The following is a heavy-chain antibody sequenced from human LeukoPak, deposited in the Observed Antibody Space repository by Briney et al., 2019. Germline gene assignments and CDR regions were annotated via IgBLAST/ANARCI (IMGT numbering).Heavy chain of an antibody. CDR2: IKHDGGET. CDR1: GFTFSSYF. CDR3: ARGLYCDSSAYFDF. V-gene: IGHV3-7*05. D-gene: IGHD3-22*01. Sequence: PGGSLRLSCAASGFTFSSYFMNWVRQAPGKGLEWVANIKHDGGETYYVDSVKGRFTISRDNAKNSLYLQMNGLRAEDTAVYYCARGLYCDSSAYFDFWGQGTLVTVSS. J-gene: IGHJ4*02.